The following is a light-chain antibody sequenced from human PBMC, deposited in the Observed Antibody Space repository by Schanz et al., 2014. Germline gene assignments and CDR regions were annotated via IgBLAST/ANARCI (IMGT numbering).Light chain of an antibody. Sequence: EIVLTQSPGTLSLSPGERATLSCRASQSVSSSYLAWYQQKPGQAPRLLVYETSTRTTDLPARFSASGSGTEFTLTISSLESEDFAVYFCQQYDKWPLITFGGGTKVE. J-gene: IGKJ4*01. V-gene: IGKV3-20*01. CDR1: QSVSSSY. CDR3: QQYDKWPLIT. CDR2: ETS.